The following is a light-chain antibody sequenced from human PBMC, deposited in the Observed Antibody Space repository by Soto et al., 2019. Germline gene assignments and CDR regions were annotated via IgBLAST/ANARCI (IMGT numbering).Light chain of an antibody. CDR2: EGS. J-gene: IGLJ2*01. Sequence: QSALTQPASVSGSPGQSITISCTGTSSDVGSYNLVSWYQQHPGKAPKLMIYEGSKRPSGVSNRFSGSKSGNTASLTISGLQAEDEADSYCCSYAGSVFGGGTKLTVL. CDR1: SSDVGSYNL. V-gene: IGLV2-23*01. CDR3: CSYAGSV.